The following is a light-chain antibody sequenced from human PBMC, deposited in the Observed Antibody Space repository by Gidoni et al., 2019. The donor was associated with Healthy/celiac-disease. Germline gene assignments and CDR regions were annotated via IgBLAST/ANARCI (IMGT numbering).Light chain of an antibody. CDR1: QSVSSSY. V-gene: IGKV3-20*01. J-gene: IGKJ3*01. CDR2: CAS. CDR3: XQYXXXEAXXT. Sequence: EIVLTQSPGTLSLSPGERATLSCRASQSVSSSYLAWYQQKPGQAPRLLIYCASSRAXGIXXXFSXXXSGXXFTLXISRXXXEXXXVYXXXQYXXXEAXXTFXPGTKVDIK.